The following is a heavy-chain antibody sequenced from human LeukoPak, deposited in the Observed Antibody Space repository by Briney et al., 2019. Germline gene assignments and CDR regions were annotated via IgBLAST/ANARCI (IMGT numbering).Heavy chain of an antibody. CDR3: EGSIAAAGTVNYFDY. J-gene: IGHJ4*02. V-gene: IGHV3-53*01. CDR2: IYSGGST. Sequence: PGGSLRLSCAASGFTVSSNYMSWVRQAPGKGLEWVSVIYSGGSTYYADSVKGRFTISRDNSKNTLYLQMNSLRAEDTAVYYCEGSIAAAGTVNYFDYWGQGTLVTVSS. CDR1: GFTVSSNY. D-gene: IGHD6-13*01.